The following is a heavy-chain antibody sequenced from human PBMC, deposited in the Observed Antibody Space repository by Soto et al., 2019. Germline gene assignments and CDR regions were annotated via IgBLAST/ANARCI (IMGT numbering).Heavy chain of an antibody. Sequence: RSLTCTVSGGSISSYYWSWIRQPAGKGLEWIGRIYTSGSTNYNPSLKSRVTMSVDTSKNQFSLKLSSVTAADTAVYYCARDGTQQWLVSLDYYYYGMDVWGQGTTVTVSS. CDR2: IYTSGST. CDR3: ARDGTQQWLVSLDYYYYGMDV. V-gene: IGHV4-4*07. D-gene: IGHD6-19*01. J-gene: IGHJ6*02. CDR1: GGSISSYY.